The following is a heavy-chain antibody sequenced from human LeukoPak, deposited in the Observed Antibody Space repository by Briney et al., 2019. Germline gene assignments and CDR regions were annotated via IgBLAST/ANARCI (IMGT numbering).Heavy chain of an antibody. CDR3: ARTSVVVTEYYFDY. J-gene: IGHJ4*02. Sequence: ASVKVSCKASGYTFTSYGISWVRQAPGQGLEWMGWISAYNGNTNYAQKLQGRVTMTTDTSTSTAYMELRSLRSDDTAAYYCARTSVVVTEYYFDYWGQGTLVTVSS. CDR1: GYTFTSYG. CDR2: ISAYNGNT. D-gene: IGHD2-21*02. V-gene: IGHV1-18*01.